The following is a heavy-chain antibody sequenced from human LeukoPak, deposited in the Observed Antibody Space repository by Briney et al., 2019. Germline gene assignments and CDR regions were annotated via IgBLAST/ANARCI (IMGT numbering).Heavy chain of an antibody. D-gene: IGHD3-22*01. Sequence: PSQTPSLICTVSGGSISSGGYYWSWIRQHPGKGLEWIGYIYYSGSTYYNPSLKSRVTISVDTSKNQFSLKLSSVTAADTAVYYCARDTKNPHYYDSTWGQGTLVTVSS. CDR2: IYYSGST. J-gene: IGHJ4*02. CDR3: ARDTKNPHYYDST. CDR1: GGSISSGGYY. V-gene: IGHV4-31*03.